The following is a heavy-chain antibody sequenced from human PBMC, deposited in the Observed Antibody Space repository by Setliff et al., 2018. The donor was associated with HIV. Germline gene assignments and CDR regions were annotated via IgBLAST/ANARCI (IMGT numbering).Heavy chain of an antibody. CDR3: ARVGSYWTQFNY. J-gene: IGHJ4*01. CDR1: GFTFSNSW. V-gene: IGHV3-7*03. CDR2: IKKDGSDK. Sequence: GGSLRLSCAASGFTFSNSWMTWVRQAPGKGLEWVANIKKDGSDKFYVDSVKGRFTISRDNAKNSLYLQMNSLRSEDTAVYYCARVGSYWTQFNYWGQGTLVTVSS. D-gene: IGHD2-15*01.